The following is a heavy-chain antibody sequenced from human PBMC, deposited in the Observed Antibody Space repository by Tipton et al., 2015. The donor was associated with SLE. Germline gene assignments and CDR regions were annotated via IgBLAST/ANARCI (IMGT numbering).Heavy chain of an antibody. J-gene: IGHJ5*02. Sequence: TLSLTCAVYGGSFSGYYWSWIRQPPGKGLEWIGYIYYSGSTYYNPSLKSRVTISVDTSKNQFSLKLSSVTAADTAVYYCARDIAAAGGYNWFDPWGQGTLVTVSS. CDR1: GGSFSGYY. V-gene: IGHV4-34*09. CDR3: ARDIAAAGGYNWFDP. D-gene: IGHD6-13*01. CDR2: IYYSGST.